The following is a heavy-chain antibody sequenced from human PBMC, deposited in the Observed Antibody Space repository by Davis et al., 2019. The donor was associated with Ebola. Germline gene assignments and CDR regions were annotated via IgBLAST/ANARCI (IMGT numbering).Heavy chain of an antibody. D-gene: IGHD3-16*02. CDR1: GYTFSNYV. CDR2: INTKTGNP. Sequence: ASVKVSCKASGYTFSNYVLNWVRQAPGQGLEWMGWINTKTGNPTYAQGFTGRFVFSLDTSVSTAYLQISSLKAEDTAVYYCARALRAFGGVIVIGYWGQGTLVTVSP. V-gene: IGHV7-4-1*02. CDR3: ARALRAFGGVIVIGY. J-gene: IGHJ4*02.